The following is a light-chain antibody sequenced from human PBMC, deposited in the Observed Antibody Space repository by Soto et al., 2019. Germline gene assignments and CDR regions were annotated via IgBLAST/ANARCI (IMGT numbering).Light chain of an antibody. CDR3: QQSYSTPLI. V-gene: IGKV1-39*01. Sequence: DIQMTQSPSSLSASVGDRVTITCRASQSISSYLNWYQQKPGKAPKLLIYAASSLQSGVPSRFSSSGSGTDFTLTISSLQPEDFATYYCQQSYSTPLIFGPGTKVDIK. CDR2: AAS. J-gene: IGKJ3*01. CDR1: QSISSY.